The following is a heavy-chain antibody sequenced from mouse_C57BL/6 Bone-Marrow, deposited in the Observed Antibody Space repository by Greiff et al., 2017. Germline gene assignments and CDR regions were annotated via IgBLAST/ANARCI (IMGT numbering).Heavy chain of an antibody. CDR1: GFTFSSYG. CDR3: ARRAYYDYDEAMDY. V-gene: IGHV5-6*02. J-gene: IGHJ4*01. D-gene: IGHD2-4*01. Sequence: DVMLVESGGDLVKPGGSLKLSCAASGFTFSSYGMSWVRQTPDKRLEWVATISSGGSYTYYPDSVKGRFTISRENAKNTLYLQMSSLKSEDTAMYYCARRAYYDYDEAMDYWGQGTSVTVSS. CDR2: ISSGGSYT.